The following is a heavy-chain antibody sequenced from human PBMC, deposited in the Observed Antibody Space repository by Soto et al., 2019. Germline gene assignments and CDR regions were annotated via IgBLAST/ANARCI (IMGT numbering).Heavy chain of an antibody. J-gene: IGHJ4*02. CDR2: ISRGGSSI. CDR1: GFTFSFYT. CDR3: GRGRPPSSGGNFDS. V-gene: IGHV3-48*04. D-gene: IGHD3-10*01. Sequence: QLVESGGGLVQPGGSLRLSCAASGFTFSFYTMNWVRQTPGKGLEWLAYISRGGSSIYYADSVKGRFTISRDNAYNSLYLEMENLRVDDSAVYFCGRGRPPSSGGNFDSWGQGTLVSVSS.